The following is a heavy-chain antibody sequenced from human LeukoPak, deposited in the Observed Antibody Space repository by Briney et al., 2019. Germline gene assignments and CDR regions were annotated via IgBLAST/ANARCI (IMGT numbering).Heavy chain of an antibody. CDR2: IYSGGST. CDR1: GFTVSSNY. V-gene: IGHV3-53*01. J-gene: IGHJ4*02. Sequence: GGSLRLSCAASGFTVSSNYMSWVRQAPGKGLEWVSVIYSGGSTYYADSVKGRFTISRDNSKNTLYLQMNSLRAEDTAVYYCASALYGVDFDYWGQGTLVTVSS. CDR3: ASALYGVDFDY. D-gene: IGHD4-17*01.